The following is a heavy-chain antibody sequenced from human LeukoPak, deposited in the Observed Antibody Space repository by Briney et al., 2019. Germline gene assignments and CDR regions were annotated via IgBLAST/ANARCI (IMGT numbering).Heavy chain of an antibody. CDR3: AKWGDYDVLTGYYDPDN. J-gene: IGHJ4*02. Sequence: SGGSLRLSCAASGFIFSNYAMSWARQAPGKGLEWVSAIVGSGANTYYADSVKGRFTISRDNPRNTLYLQMNSLRAEDTAVYYCAKWGDYDVLTGYYDPDNWGQGTLVTASS. CDR2: IVGSGANT. D-gene: IGHD3-9*01. CDR1: GFIFSNYA. V-gene: IGHV3-23*01.